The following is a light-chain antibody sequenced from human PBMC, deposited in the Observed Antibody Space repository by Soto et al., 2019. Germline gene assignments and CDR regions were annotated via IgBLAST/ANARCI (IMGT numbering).Light chain of an antibody. CDR1: SSDVGGYDY. Sequence: QSALTQPASVSGSPGQSITISCTGTSSDVGGYDYVSWYQLHPGKAPKLMIFEVSNRPSGVSYRFSGSKSGNTASLTISGLQAEDEADYFCSSYSISTAYLFGTGTTV. J-gene: IGLJ1*01. CDR2: EVS. CDR3: SSYSISTAYL. V-gene: IGLV2-14*01.